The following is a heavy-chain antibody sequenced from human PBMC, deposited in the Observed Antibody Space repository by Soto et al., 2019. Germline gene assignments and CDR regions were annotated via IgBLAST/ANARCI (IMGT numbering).Heavy chain of an antibody. CDR2: IIPILGIA. CDR3: ARDYLVLRFLEWPTRMCFDY. D-gene: IGHD3-3*01. CDR1: GGTFSSYT. J-gene: IGHJ4*02. Sequence: SVKVSCKASGGTFSSYTISWVRQAPGQGLEWMGRIIPILGIANYAQKFQGRVTITADKSTSTAYMELNSLRAEDTAVYYCARDYLVLRFLEWPTRMCFDYWGQGTLVTVSS. V-gene: IGHV1-69*04.